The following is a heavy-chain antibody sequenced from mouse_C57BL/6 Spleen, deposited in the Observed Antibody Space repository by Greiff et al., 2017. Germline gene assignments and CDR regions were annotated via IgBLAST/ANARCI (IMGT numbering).Heavy chain of an antibody. CDR1: GYSFTDYN. V-gene: IGHV1-39*01. Sequence: LQESGPELVKPGASVKISCKASGYSFTDYNMNWVKQSNGKSLEWIGVINPNYGTTSYNQKFKGKATLTVDQSSSTAYMQLNSLTSEDSAVYYCARSGYGSSYEYFDVWGTGTTVTVSS. D-gene: IGHD1-1*01. J-gene: IGHJ1*03. CDR2: INPNYGTT. CDR3: ARSGYGSSYEYFDV.